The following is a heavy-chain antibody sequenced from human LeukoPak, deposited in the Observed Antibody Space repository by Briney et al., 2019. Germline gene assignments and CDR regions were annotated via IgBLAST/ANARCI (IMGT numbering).Heavy chain of an antibody. CDR3: ARALIGELRGWFDP. Sequence: ASVKVSCKASGYTFTSNYMHWVRQAPGQGLEWMGIINPSGGSTSYAQKFQGRVTMTRDMSTSTVYMDLSSLRSEDTAVYYCARALIGELRGWFDPWGQGTLVTVSS. V-gene: IGHV1-46*01. D-gene: IGHD1-7*01. CDR1: GYTFTSNY. CDR2: INPSGGST. J-gene: IGHJ5*02.